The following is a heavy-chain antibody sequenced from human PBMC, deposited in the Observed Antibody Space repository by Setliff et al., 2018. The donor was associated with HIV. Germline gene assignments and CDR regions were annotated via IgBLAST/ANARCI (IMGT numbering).Heavy chain of an antibody. CDR3: ARHSPSDY. CDR2: IYNSAST. Sequence: PSETLSLTCTVSGDSISTDYWTWIRQPPGKGLEWIGYIYNSASTSYNPSLKSRVTISVDTSNKQFSLKLSSVTAADTAVYYCARHSPSDYWGQGTLVTVSS. V-gene: IGHV4-59*08. J-gene: IGHJ4*02. CDR1: GDSISTDY.